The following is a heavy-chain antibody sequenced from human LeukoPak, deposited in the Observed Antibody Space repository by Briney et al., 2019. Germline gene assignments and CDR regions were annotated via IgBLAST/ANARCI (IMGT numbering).Heavy chain of an antibody. D-gene: IGHD3-3*01. CDR3: ASATNYDFWSGYYNLDY. J-gene: IGHJ4*02. CDR2: ISSSGSTI. V-gene: IGHV3-48*03. CDR1: GFTFSSYE. Sequence: GGSLRLSCAASGFTFSSYEMNWVRQAPGKGLEWVSYISSSGSTIYYADSVKGRFTISRDNAKNSLYLQMNSLRAEDTAVYYCASATNYDFWSGYYNLDYWGQGTLVTVSS.